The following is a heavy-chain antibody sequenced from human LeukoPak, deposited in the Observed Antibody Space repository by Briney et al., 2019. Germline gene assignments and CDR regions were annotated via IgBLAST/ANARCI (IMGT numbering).Heavy chain of an antibody. CDR3: ARQEASDDAFDI. Sequence: GEPLQISCQGSGYRFTSYWISWVRQMPGKGLEWMGRIDPSDSYTNYSPSFQGHVTISADKSISTAYLQWSSLKASDTAMYYCARQEASDDAFDIWGQGTMVTVSS. CDR2: IDPSDSYT. CDR1: GYRFTSYW. J-gene: IGHJ3*02. V-gene: IGHV5-10-1*01.